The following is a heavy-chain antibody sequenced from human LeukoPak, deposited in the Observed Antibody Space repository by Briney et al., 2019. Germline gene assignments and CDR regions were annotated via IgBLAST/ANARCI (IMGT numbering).Heavy chain of an antibody. CDR3: ARGGSGLNWFDP. J-gene: IGHJ5*02. Sequence: SETLSLTCTVSGGSISSSSYYWGWIRQPPGKGLEWIGSIYYSGSTYYNPSLKSRVTISVDTSKNQFSLKLSSVTAADTAVYYCARGGSGLNWFDPWGQGTLVTVSS. V-gene: IGHV4-39*07. D-gene: IGHD6-19*01. CDR1: GGSISSSSYY. CDR2: IYYSGST.